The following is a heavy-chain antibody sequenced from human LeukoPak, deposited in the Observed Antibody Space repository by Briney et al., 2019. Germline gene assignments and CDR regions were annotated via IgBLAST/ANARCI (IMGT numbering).Heavy chain of an antibody. D-gene: IGHD3-3*01. CDR2: ISWNSGSI. CDR3: AKGNHSRFLEWYNWFDP. CDR1: GFTFDDYA. J-gene: IGHJ5*02. V-gene: IGHV3-9*01. Sequence: TGGSLRLSCAASGFTFDDYAMPWVRQAPGKGLEWVSGISWNSGSIGYADSVKGRFTISRDNAKNSLYLQMNSLRAEDTAVYYCAKGNHSRFLEWYNWFDPWGQGTLVTVSS.